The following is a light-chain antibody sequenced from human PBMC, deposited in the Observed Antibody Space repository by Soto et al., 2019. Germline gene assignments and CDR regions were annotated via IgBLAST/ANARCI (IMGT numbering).Light chain of an antibody. CDR3: CSYAGSYTWV. CDR2: DVS. J-gene: IGLJ1*01. Sequence: QSALTQPRSVSGAPGQSVTISCAGTRSDVGGYNYVSWYQQYPGKAPTLMIYDVSKRPSGVPDRFSGSKSGNTASLTISGLQVEDEADYYCCSYAGSYTWVFGTGTKVTVL. CDR1: RSDVGGYNY. V-gene: IGLV2-11*01.